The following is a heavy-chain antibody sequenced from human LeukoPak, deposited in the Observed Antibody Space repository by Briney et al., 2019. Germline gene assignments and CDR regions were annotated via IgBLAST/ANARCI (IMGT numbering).Heavy chain of an antibody. Sequence: PGGSLRLSCVVSGIPFSDYYMNWIRQTPGKGLEWISYISASSSYTDYADSVKGRFTISRDKAQNALFLQMNRLRVEDTAVYYCAAGTAADYWGQGTLVTVSS. D-gene: IGHD6-13*01. J-gene: IGHJ4*02. CDR2: ISASSSYT. CDR3: AAGTAADY. CDR1: GIPFSDYY. V-gene: IGHV3-11*03.